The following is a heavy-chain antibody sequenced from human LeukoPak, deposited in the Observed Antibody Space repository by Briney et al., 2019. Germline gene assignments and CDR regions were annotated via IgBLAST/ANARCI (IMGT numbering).Heavy chain of an antibody. CDR1: GFTFSSYA. Sequence: LGGSLRLSCAASGFTFSSYAMTWVRQAPGKGLEWVSAISASVATTYYADSVKGRFTISRDNSKNTLYLQMNSLRAEDTAVYYCAKDPGYYGSGSYYNLYNYFDYWGQGTLVTVSS. CDR2: ISASVATT. D-gene: IGHD3-10*01. CDR3: AKDPGYYGSGSYYNLYNYFDY. J-gene: IGHJ4*02. V-gene: IGHV3-23*01.